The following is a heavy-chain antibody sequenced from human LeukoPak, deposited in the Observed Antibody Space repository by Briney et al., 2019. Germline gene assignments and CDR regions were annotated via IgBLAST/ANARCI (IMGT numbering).Heavy chain of an antibody. Sequence: PGGSLRLSCAASGFTFSNYAMHWIRQAPGKGLEWVSSISSSSSYIYYADSVKGRFTISRDNAKNSLYLQMNSLRAEDTAVYYCARGRTGIAVAGSWFDIWGQGTMVTVSS. V-gene: IGHV3-21*01. J-gene: IGHJ3*02. CDR1: GFTFSNYA. CDR2: ISSSSSYI. D-gene: IGHD6-19*01. CDR3: ARGRTGIAVAGSWFDI.